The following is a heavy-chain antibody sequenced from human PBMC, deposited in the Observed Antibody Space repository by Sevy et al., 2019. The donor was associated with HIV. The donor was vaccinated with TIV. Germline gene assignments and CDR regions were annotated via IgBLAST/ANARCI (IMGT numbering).Heavy chain of an antibody. J-gene: IGHJ4*02. CDR1: GFTFSSYR. CDR3: ARAVLEISTWRSDY. D-gene: IGHD1-1*01. Sequence: GGSLRLSCAASGFTFSSYRMTWVRQAPGKGPEWVSCISSNSAYINYADSVKGRFTISRDNAKNLLYLQMDSLRAEDTAVYYCARAVLEISTWRSDYWGQGTQVTVSS. V-gene: IGHV3-21*01. CDR2: ISSNSAYI.